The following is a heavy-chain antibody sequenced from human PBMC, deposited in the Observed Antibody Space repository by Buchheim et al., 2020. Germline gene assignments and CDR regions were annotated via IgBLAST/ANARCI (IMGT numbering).Heavy chain of an antibody. V-gene: IGHV3-30-3*01. D-gene: IGHD4-17*01. J-gene: IGHJ4*02. Sequence: QVQLVESGGGVVQPGRSLRLSCAASGFTFSSYAMHWVRQAPGKGLEWVAVISYDGSNKYYADSVKGRFTISRDNSKNTLYLQMNSLRDEDTAVYYCARGTVTTDYWGQGTL. CDR1: GFTFSSYA. CDR2: ISYDGSNK. CDR3: ARGTVTTDY.